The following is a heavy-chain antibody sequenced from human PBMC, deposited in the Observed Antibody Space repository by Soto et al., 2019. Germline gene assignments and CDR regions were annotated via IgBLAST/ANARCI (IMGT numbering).Heavy chain of an antibody. Sequence: QVQLVQSGAEVKKPGSSVKVSCKASGGTFSSYTISWVRQSPGQGLEWMGRIIPILGIANYAQKFQGRVTIPADKSTSTAYIELSSLRSADTAAYYCASNNGAELELQWWCDPWGQGTLVTVSS. CDR1: GGTFSSYT. J-gene: IGHJ5*02. CDR3: ASNNGAELELQWWCDP. D-gene: IGHD1-7*01. CDR2: IIPILGIA. V-gene: IGHV1-69*02.